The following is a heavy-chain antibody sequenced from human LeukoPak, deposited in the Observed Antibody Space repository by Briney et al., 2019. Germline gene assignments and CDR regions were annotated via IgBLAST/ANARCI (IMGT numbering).Heavy chain of an antibody. Sequence: GGSLRLSCAASGFTFSSYGMHWVRQAPGKGLEWVANIRKGGSEIYYADSVRGRFTISRDNAKNSLYLQMNSLRAEDTAVYYCAKTGRQILLWFGELLSPFDYWGQGTLVTVSS. CDR3: AKTGRQILLWFGELLSPFDY. J-gene: IGHJ4*02. V-gene: IGHV3-7*03. CDR2: IRKGGSEI. D-gene: IGHD3-10*01. CDR1: GFTFSSYG.